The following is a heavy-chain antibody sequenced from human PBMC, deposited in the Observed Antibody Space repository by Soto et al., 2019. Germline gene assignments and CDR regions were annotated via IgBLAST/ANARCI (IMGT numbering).Heavy chain of an antibody. CDR2: ISPRFGTP. CDR1: GGTFSRYA. Sequence: QVQLVQSGAEVKKPGSSVKVSCKASGGTFSRYAISWVRQAPGQGLEWMGGISPRFGTPNYAQKFQGRVTITAVESTSTAYMELSSLRSEDTAVYYCARQFDFESSGYYYPYWGQGTPVTVSS. D-gene: IGHD3-22*01. J-gene: IGHJ4*02. CDR3: ARQFDFESSGYYYPY. V-gene: IGHV1-69*01.